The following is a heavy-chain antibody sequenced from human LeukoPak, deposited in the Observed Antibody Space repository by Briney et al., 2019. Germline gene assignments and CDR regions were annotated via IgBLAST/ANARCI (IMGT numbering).Heavy chain of an antibody. D-gene: IGHD4-17*01. CDR2: ISGSGGST. J-gene: IGHJ4*02. CDR3: AKPLLDYGDYDY. V-gene: IGHV3-23*01. CDR1: GFTFSSYA. Sequence: GGSLRLSCAASGFTFSSYAMSWVRQAPGKGLEWVSAISGSGGSTYYADSVKGRSTISRDNSKNTLYLQMNSLRAEDTAVYYCAKPLLDYGDYDYWGQGTLVTVSS.